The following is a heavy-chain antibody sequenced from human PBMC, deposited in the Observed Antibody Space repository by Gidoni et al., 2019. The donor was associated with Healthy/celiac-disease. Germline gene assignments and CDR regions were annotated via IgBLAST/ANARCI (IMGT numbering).Heavy chain of an antibody. CDR1: GFPLDEYG. V-gene: IGHV3-20*04. Sequence: EVQLVESGGGVVRPGGSLRLSCAASGFPLDEYGMSWVRQAPGKGLEWVSGINWNGGSTGYADSVKGRFTISRDNAKNSLYLQMNSLRAEDTALYYCARDHSGSYPISYYYYGMDVWGQGTTVTVSS. J-gene: IGHJ6*02. CDR2: INWNGGST. CDR3: ARDHSGSYPISYYYYGMDV. D-gene: IGHD1-26*01.